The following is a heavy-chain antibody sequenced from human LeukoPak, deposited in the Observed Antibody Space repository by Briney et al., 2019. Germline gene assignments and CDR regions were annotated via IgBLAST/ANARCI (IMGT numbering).Heavy chain of an antibody. V-gene: IGHV4-38-2*02. CDR2: IYHSGST. J-gene: IGHJ4*02. CDR1: GYSISSGYY. D-gene: IGHD3-10*01. CDR3: ARDSPLWF. Sequence: SETLSLTCTVSGYSISSGYYWGWIRQPPGKGLEWIGSIYHSGSTYYNPSLKSRVTTSVGTSKNQFSLKLSSVTAADTAVYYCARDSPLWFGDQGTLVTVSS.